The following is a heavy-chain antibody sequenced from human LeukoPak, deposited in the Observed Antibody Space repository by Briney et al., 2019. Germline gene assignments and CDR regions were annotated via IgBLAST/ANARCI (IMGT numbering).Heavy chain of an antibody. CDR2: IYYTGST. D-gene: IGHD3-10*01. V-gene: IGHV4-39*01. J-gene: IGHJ6*03. CDR3: ARHVGEYYGSGSYLSYYYYYYMDV. Sequence: MTSETLSLTCLVSGGSIRSGNYYWGWIRQPPGKGLEWIGSIYYTGSTYNNPSLKTRVTMSVDTSKNQFSLKLSSVTAADTAVYYYARHVGEYYGSGSYLSYYYYYYMDVWDKGTTVTISS. CDR1: GGSIRSGNYY.